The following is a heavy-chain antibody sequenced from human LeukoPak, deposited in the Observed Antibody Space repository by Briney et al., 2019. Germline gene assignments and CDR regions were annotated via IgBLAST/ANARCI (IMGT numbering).Heavy chain of an antibody. J-gene: IGHJ6*03. V-gene: IGHV3-48*01. Sequence: PGGSLRLSCAASGFTFSTYSMNWVRQAPGKGLEWVSYISGSSGTIYYAHSVKGRFTISMDNAKNSLSLQMNSLRAEDTAVYYCARRSEFGVLYYMDVWGKGTTVTVSS. CDR1: GFTFSTYS. CDR3: ARRSEFGVLYYMDV. D-gene: IGHD3-16*01. CDR2: ISGSSGTI.